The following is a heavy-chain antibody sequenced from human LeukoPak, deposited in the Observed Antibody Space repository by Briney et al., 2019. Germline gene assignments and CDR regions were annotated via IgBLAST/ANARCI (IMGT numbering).Heavy chain of an antibody. J-gene: IGHJ4*02. CDR3: ARDRKAWYSSGWYEGY. CDR1: GYTFTSYG. Sequence: ASVKVSCKASGYTFTSYGISWVRQAPGQGLEWMGWISGSNGNTNYAQKLQGRVTMTTDTSTSTAYMELRSLRSDDTAVYYCARDRKAWYSSGWYEGYWGQGTLVTVSS. V-gene: IGHV1-18*01. CDR2: ISGSNGNT. D-gene: IGHD6-19*01.